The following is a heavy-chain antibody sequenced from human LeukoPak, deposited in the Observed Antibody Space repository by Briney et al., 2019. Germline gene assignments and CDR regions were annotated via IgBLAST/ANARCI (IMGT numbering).Heavy chain of an antibody. CDR3: ARHGAEMATPGYWYFDL. Sequence: SETLSLTCTVSGGSISSSSYYWGWIRQPPGKGLEWIGSIYYSGSTYYNPSLKSRVTISVDTSKNQFSLKLSSVTAADTAVYYCARHGAEMATPGYWYFDLWGRGTLVTVSS. D-gene: IGHD5-24*01. CDR1: GGSISSSSYY. CDR2: IYYSGST. V-gene: IGHV4-39*01. J-gene: IGHJ2*01.